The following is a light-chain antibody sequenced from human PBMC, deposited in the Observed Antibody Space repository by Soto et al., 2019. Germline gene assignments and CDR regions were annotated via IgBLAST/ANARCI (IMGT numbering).Light chain of an antibody. Sequence: DIQMTKYPSTLSASLGDRFTITCLATQSISTWLAWYQQKPGKAPKLLIYRASSLESGVPSRFSGSGSETEFTLTIIGLQPDDFATYYCQLATSLSWTFAEGTKV. CDR2: RAS. CDR3: QLATSLSWT. V-gene: IGKV1-5*03. CDR1: QSISTW. J-gene: IGKJ1*01.